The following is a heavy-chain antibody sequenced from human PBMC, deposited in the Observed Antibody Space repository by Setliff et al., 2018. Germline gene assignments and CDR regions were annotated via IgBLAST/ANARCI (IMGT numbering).Heavy chain of an antibody. D-gene: IGHD3-3*01. CDR3: ARQYYNFWSGPNWFGP. J-gene: IGHJ5*02. CDR2: IYPGDSDT. Sequence: GESLKISCKGSGYSFTSYWIGWVRQMPGKGLEWMGIIYPGDSDTRYSPSFQGQVTISADKSISTAYLQWSSLKASDTAMYYCARQYYNFWSGPNWFGPWGQGTLVTVSS. V-gene: IGHV5-51*01. CDR1: GYSFTSYW.